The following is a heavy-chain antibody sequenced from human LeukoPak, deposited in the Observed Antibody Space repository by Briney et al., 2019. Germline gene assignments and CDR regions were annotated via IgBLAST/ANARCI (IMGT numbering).Heavy chain of an antibody. J-gene: IGHJ4*02. Sequence: PGGSLRLSCAASGFTFSSYAMSWVRQAPGKGLDWVSVISGSGGSTYYADSVKGRFTISRDNPKNTLYLQMNSLRAEDTAVYYCAKAVGEVVGYYYDYWGQGTLVTVSS. CDR1: GFTFSSYA. CDR3: AKAVGEVVGYYYDY. CDR2: ISGSGGST. V-gene: IGHV3-23*01. D-gene: IGHD1-26*01.